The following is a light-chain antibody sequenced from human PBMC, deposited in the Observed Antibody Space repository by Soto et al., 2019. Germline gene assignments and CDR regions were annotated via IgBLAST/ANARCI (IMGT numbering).Light chain of an antibody. V-gene: IGKV1-5*03. CDR2: KAS. J-gene: IGKJ3*01. CDR3: QQYNSYSLFT. Sequence: DIQMTQSPSTLSASVGDRVIITCRASQSVNSWLAWYQQKPGRAPKLLIYKASTLESGVPSRFSGSGSGTEFTLTISSLQPDDFATYYCQQYNSYSLFTFGPGTTVDIK. CDR1: QSVNSW.